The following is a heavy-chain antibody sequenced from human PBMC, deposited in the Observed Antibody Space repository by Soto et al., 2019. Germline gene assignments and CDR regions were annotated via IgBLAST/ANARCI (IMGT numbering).Heavy chain of an antibody. D-gene: IGHD2-15*01. CDR1: GGSFRNYY. V-gene: IGHV4-34*01. J-gene: IGHJ4*02. CDR3: AGGDSGSFDS. Sequence: SETLSLTCGVYGGSFRNYYWIWVRQPPGKGLEWIGEVNHSGEATYNPSLQSRITISLDTSNNQFSLKMTSVTAADTAVYYCAGGDSGSFDSWGQGTLVTVSS. CDR2: VNHSGEA.